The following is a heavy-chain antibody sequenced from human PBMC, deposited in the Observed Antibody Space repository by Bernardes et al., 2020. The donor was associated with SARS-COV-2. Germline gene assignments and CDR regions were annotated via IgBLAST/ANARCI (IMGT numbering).Heavy chain of an antibody. D-gene: IGHD3-3*01. Sequence: GGSLRLCCAASGFTFSSYDMNWVRQAPGKGLEWVSYISSSGSTIFYADSVKGRFTISRDNAKNSLYLHMNSLRAEDTAVYYCAREERRITLFGVVVTQSFDYWGQGTLVTVSS. V-gene: IGHV3-48*03. CDR1: GFTFSSYD. J-gene: IGHJ4*02. CDR3: AREERRITLFGVVVTQSFDY. CDR2: ISSSGSTI.